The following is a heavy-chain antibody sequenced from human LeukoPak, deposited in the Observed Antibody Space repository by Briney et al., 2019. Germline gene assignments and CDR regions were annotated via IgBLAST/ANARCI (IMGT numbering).Heavy chain of an antibody. CDR1: GFTFSSYA. CDR3: ARASSKSGWFTNLDY. V-gene: IGHV3-30-3*01. J-gene: IGHJ4*02. Sequence: PGGSLRLSRAASGFTFSSYAMHWVRQAPGKGLEWVAVISYDGSNKYYADSVKGRFTISRDNSKNTLYLQMNSLRAEDTAVYYCARASSKSGWFTNLDYWGQGTLVTVSS. D-gene: IGHD6-19*01. CDR2: ISYDGSNK.